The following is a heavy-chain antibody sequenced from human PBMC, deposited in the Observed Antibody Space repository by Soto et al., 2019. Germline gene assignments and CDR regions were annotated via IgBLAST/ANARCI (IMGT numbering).Heavy chain of an antibody. CDR2: ISGSGGST. D-gene: IGHD3-22*01. V-gene: IGHV3-23*01. CDR1: GFTFSSYA. CDR3: AKDRAYDSSGYSFDY. J-gene: IGHJ4*02. Sequence: PGGSLRLSCAASGFTFSSYAMSWVRQAPGKGLEWVSAISGSGGSTYYADSVKGRFTISRDNSKNTLYLQMNSLRAEDTAVYYCAKDRAYDSSGYSFDYWGQGTLVTVSS.